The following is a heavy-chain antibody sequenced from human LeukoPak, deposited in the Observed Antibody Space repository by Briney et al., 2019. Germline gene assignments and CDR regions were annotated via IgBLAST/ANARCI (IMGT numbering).Heavy chain of an antibody. CDR2: INHSGST. J-gene: IGHJ4*02. D-gene: IGHD3-10*01. CDR3: ARQTKNYYGSGSYRAQSYYYFDY. V-gene: IGHV4-34*01. Sequence: SETLSLTCAVYGGSFSGYYWSWIRQPPGKGLEWIGEINHSGSTNYNPSLKSRVTISVDTSKNQFSLKLSSVTAADTAVYYCARQTKNYYGSGSYRAQSYYYFDYWGQGTLVTVSS. CDR1: GGSFSGYY.